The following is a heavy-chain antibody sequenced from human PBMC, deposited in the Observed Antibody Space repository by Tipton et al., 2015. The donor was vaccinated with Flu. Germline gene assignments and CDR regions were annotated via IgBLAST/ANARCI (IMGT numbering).Heavy chain of an antibody. CDR2: IYPGDSDT. D-gene: IGHD2-15*01. J-gene: IGHJ2*01. Sequence: VQLVQSGAEVKKPGESLKISCKGSGYSFTSYWIGWVRQMPGKGLEWMGIIYPGDSDTRYSPSFQGQVTISADKSISTAYLQWSSLKASDTAMYYCARRISVVVVAATGWYFDLWGRGTLVTVSS. V-gene: IGHV5-51*01. CDR3: ARRISVVVVAATGWYFDL. CDR1: GYSFTSYW.